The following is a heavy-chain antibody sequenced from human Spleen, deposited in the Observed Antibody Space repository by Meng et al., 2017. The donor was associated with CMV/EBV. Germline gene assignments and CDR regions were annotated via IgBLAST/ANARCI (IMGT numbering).Heavy chain of an antibody. D-gene: IGHD2-15*01. CDR2: ISSSSSYI. J-gene: IGHJ3*02. V-gene: IGHV3-21*01. CDR3: ARDMYDCSGGSCYGDAFDI. CDR1: GFTFSHYE. Sequence: GGSLRLSCVASGFTFSHYEMNWVRQAPGKGLEWVSSISSSSSYIYYADSVKGRFTISRDNAKNSLYLQMNSLRAEDTAVYYCARDMYDCSGGSCYGDAFDIWGQGTMVTVSS.